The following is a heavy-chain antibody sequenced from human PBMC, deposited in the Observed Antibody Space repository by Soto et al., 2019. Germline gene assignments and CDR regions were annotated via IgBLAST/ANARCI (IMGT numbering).Heavy chain of an antibody. V-gene: IGHV4-34*01. CDR1: VGSFSAYY. CDR3: ARGQDIAKVGY. J-gene: IGHJ4*01. CDR2: IHPSGSI. D-gene: IGHD5-12*01. Sequence: SETLSLTCALYVGSFSAYYRSLIRQPPGKGLEWIGEIHPSGSINYNPSLKSRVTISLDTSKRQFSLNLTSVTAADTAVYFCARGQDIAKVGYSGHGTMVTVSS.